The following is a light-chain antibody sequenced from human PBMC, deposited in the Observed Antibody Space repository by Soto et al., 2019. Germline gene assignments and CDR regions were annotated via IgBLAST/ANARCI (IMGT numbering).Light chain of an antibody. J-gene: IGKJ4*01. CDR3: QQLNSYPLT. Sequence: DIQLTQSPSFLSASVGDRVTITCRASQDISDYLAWYQQRPGKAPKLLIYAASTLQSWVPSRFSGSGSGTEFTLTISSLQPEDFATYSCQQLNSYPLTFGGGTKVEIK. CDR2: AAS. CDR1: QDISDY. V-gene: IGKV1-9*01.